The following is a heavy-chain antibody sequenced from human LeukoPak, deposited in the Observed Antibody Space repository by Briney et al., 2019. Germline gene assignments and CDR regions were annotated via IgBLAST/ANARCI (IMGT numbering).Heavy chain of an antibody. D-gene: IGHD1-26*01. CDR1: GFTVSSNY. CDR2: IYSGGST. V-gene: IGHV3-66*04. J-gene: IGHJ3*02. Sequence: GGSLRLTCAAPGFTVSSNYMSWVRQAPGKGLEWVSVIYSGGSTYYADSVKGRFTISRDNSKNTLYLQMNSLRAEDTAVYYCARLYSGSYYGEYAFDIWGQGTMVTVSS. CDR3: ARLYSGSYYGEYAFDI.